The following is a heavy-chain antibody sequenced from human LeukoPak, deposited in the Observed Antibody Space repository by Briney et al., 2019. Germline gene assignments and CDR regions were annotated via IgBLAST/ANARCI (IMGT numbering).Heavy chain of an antibody. CDR3: ARHPLRIAAALNWFDP. Sequence: XSXXXXPAGKGLEWIGXIYTSGSTNYNPSLKSRVTISVDTSKNQFSLKLSSVTAADTAVYYCARHPLRIAAALNWFDPWGQGTLVTVSS. CDR2: IYTSGST. V-gene: IGHV4-61*02. D-gene: IGHD6-13*01. J-gene: IGHJ5*02.